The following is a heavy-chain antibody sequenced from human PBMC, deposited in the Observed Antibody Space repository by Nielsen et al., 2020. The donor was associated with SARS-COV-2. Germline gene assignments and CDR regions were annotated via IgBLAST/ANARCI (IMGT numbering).Heavy chain of an antibody. V-gene: IGHV3-33*01. Sequence: GSLRLSCGASGFPVTTYGMHWIRQAPGKGLEWVALIWSDDTKYYGDSVEGRFTISRDISKNSLYLEMNDLRAEDTAVYFCARDKKTSFLFDYWGQGTLVTVSS. D-gene: IGHD2/OR15-2a*01. CDR3: ARDKKTSFLFDY. CDR1: GFPVTTYG. J-gene: IGHJ4*02. CDR2: IWSDDTK.